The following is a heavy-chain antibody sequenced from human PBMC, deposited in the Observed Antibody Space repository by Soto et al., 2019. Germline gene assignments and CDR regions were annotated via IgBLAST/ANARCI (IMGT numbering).Heavy chain of an antibody. Sequence: GSSVKVSCKASGGTFSSYAISWVRQAPGQRLEWMGGIIPIFGTANYAQKFQGRVTITADKSTSTAYMELSSLRSEDTAVYYCARFFGDINDRGKSNYYGMDVWG. CDR1: GGTFSSYA. V-gene: IGHV1-69*06. D-gene: IGHD3-3*01. CDR3: ARFFGDINDRGKSNYYGMDV. CDR2: IIPIFGTA. J-gene: IGHJ6*01.